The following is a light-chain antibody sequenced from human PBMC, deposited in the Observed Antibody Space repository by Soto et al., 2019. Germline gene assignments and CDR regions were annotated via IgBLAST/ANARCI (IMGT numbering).Light chain of an antibody. V-gene: IGLV1-51*02. J-gene: IGLJ2*01. Sequence: QAVVTQSPSVSAAPGQKVTISCSGSSSNIGSDYVSWYQQLPGTAPKLLIYENSERPSGIPDRFSGSKSGTSATLGITGLQTGDEADYYCGAWDSSLTGGVFGGGTKLTVL. CDR3: GAWDSSLTGGV. CDR1: SSNIGSDY. CDR2: ENS.